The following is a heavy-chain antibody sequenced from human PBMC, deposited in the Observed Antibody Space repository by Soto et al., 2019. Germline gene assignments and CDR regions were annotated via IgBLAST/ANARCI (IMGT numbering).Heavy chain of an antibody. CDR3: ARRRPMGLWYYFDY. J-gene: IGHJ4*02. Sequence: SETLSLTCAVSGGSISSGGYSWSWIRQPPGKGLEWIGYIYHSGSTYYNPSLKSRVTISVDRSKNQFSLKLSSVTAADTVVYYCARRRPMGLWYYFDYWGQGTLVTVSS. CDR1: GGSISSGGYS. CDR2: IYHSGST. V-gene: IGHV4-30-2*01. D-gene: IGHD3-10*01.